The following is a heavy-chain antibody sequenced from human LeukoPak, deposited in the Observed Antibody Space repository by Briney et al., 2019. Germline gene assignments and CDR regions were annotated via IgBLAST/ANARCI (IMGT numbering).Heavy chain of an antibody. D-gene: IGHD2-8*02. Sequence: PGGSLRLSCVASRFTFSDYYMSWIRPAPGKGLAWVSYVSRSGSTIYYADSVKGRFTISRDNSKNTLYLQMNSLRAEDTAVYYCAREGVLSGTLDYWGLGTLVTVSS. V-gene: IGHV3-11*04. J-gene: IGHJ4*02. CDR3: AREGVLSGTLDY. CDR1: RFTFSDYY. CDR2: VSRSGSTI.